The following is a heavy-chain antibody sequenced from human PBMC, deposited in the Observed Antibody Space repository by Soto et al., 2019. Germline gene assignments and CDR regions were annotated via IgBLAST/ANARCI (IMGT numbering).Heavy chain of an antibody. CDR2: TYYRSKWYN. J-gene: IGHJ4*02. D-gene: IGHD6-13*01. CDR3: ARGVKTGIEAAGTNFDY. CDR1: GDSVSSNSAA. V-gene: IGHV6-1*01. Sequence: SQTLSLTCAISGDSVSSNSAAWNWIRQSPSRGLEWLGRTYYRSKWYNDYAVSVKSRITINPDTSKNQFSLQLNSVTPEDTAVYYCARGVKTGIEAAGTNFDYWGQGTLVTVSS.